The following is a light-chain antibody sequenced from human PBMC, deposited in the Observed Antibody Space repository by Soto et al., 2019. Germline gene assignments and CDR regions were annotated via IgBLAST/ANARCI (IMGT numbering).Light chain of an antibody. Sequence: EIVLTQSPGTLSLSPGEIATLSCRASQSVSSKLAWFQQKPGQAPSLLIYGVSTRATGVPVRFSGSGSGTEFTLTINSLQSEDFAVYYCQQYNNWPHTFGQGTKVDIK. CDR2: GVS. V-gene: IGKV3-15*01. J-gene: IGKJ2*01. CDR1: QSVSSK. CDR3: QQYNNWPHT.